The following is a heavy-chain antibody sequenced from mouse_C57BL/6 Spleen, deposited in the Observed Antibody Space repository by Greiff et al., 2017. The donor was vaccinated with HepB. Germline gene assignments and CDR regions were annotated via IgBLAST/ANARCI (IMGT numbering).Heavy chain of an antibody. CDR2: INPNNGGT. Sequence: EVQVVESGPELVKPGASVKMSCKASGYTFTDYNMHWVKQSHGKSLEWIGYINPNNGGTSYNQKFKGKATLTVNKSSSTAYMELRSLTSEDSAVYYCARSNYDYAMDYWGQGTSVTVSS. CDR3: ARSNYDYAMDY. D-gene: IGHD2-5*01. J-gene: IGHJ4*01. CDR1: GYTFTDYN. V-gene: IGHV1-22*01.